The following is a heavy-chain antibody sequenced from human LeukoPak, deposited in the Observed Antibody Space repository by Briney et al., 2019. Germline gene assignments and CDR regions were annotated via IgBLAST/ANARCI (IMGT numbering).Heavy chain of an antibody. Sequence: PGRSLRLSCAASGFTFSSYGMHWVRQAPGKGLEWAAVIWYDGSNKYYADSVKGRFTISRDNSKNTLYLQMNSLRAEDTAVYYCARVGLSTFDYWGQGTLVTVSS. CDR3: ARVGLSTFDY. CDR1: GFTFSSYG. V-gene: IGHV3-33*01. J-gene: IGHJ4*02. D-gene: IGHD5/OR15-5a*01. CDR2: IWYDGSNK.